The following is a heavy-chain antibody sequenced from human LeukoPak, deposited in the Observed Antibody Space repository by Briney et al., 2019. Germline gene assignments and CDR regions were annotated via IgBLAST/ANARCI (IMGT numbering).Heavy chain of an antibody. Sequence: GESLKISCKGSGYSFTTYWIGWVRQMPGKGLEWMGIIYPGDSDTRYSPSFQGQVTISADKSVRTAYLQWSSLKASDTAMYYCARPNITSYYDSRGYDAFDVWGQGTMVTVSS. D-gene: IGHD3-22*01. V-gene: IGHV5-51*01. CDR2: IYPGDSDT. J-gene: IGHJ3*01. CDR1: GYSFTTYW. CDR3: ARPNITSYYDSRGYDAFDV.